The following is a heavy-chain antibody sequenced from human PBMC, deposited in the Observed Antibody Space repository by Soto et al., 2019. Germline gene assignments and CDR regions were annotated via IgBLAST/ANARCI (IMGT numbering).Heavy chain of an antibody. Sequence: EVQLLESGGGLVQPGGSLRLSCAASGFTFSTHAMSWVRQAPGKGLEWVSPISGSGGSTYYADSVKGRFTISRDNSKNTLYLQMNSLRVEDTAVYYCAKSAAAGTRVHFGDWGQGTLVTVSS. CDR1: GFTFSTHA. CDR3: AKSAAAGTRVHFGD. D-gene: IGHD6-13*01. V-gene: IGHV3-23*01. CDR2: ISGSGGST. J-gene: IGHJ4*02.